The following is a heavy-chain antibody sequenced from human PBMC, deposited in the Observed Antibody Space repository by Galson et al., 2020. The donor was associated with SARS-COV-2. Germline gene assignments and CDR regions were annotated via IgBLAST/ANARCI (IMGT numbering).Heavy chain of an antibody. CDR3: ARHEGKLLQLGAFDI. D-gene: IGHD2-21*01. CDR1: GASVRISGSY. Sequence: SETLSLTCTVSGASVRISGSYWAWIRQPPGKGLEWLGSIYYLGNTYYNPSLKSRVTLSIDTSMNHFSLSLTSLTAADTSLYYCARHEGKLLQLGAFDIWGRGTVVAVSS. V-gene: IGHV4-39*01. CDR2: IYYLGNT. J-gene: IGHJ3*02.